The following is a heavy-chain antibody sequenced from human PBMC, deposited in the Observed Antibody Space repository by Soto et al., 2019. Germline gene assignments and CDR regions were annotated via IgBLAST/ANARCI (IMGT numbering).Heavy chain of an antibody. V-gene: IGHV1-69*01. CDR2: NIPIFGTA. J-gene: IGHJ6*02. CDR3: ARDPSRGQLLRVCGRDG. Sequence: QVQLVQSGAEVKKPGSSVKVSCKASGGTFSSYAISWVRQAPGQGLEWMGGNIPIFGTANYAQKFQGRVTITADESTSTAYMELISLRSEDTAVYYCARDPSRGQLLRVCGRDGWGQGTTVTVSS. CDR1: GGTFSSYA. D-gene: IGHD2-2*01.